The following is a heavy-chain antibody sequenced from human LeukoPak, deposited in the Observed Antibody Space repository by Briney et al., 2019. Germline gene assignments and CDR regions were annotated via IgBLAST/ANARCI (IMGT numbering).Heavy chain of an antibody. D-gene: IGHD5-12*01. J-gene: IGHJ4*02. CDR2: IYPGDSDT. Sequence: GESLKISCKGSGYRFISYWIGWVRQMPGKGLEWMGIIYPGDSDTRYSPSFQGQVTISADKSISTVYLQWSSLKASDTAMYYCARREGYSGYDPLDYWGQGTLVTVSS. V-gene: IGHV5-51*01. CDR1: GYRFISYW. CDR3: ARREGYSGYDPLDY.